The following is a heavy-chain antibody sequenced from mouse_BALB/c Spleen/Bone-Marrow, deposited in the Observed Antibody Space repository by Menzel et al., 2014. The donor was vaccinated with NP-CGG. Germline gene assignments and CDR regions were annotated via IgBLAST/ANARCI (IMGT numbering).Heavy chain of an antibody. CDR1: GFTFSTFG. J-gene: IGHJ2*01. V-gene: IGHV5-17*02. D-gene: IGHD4-1*01. CDR3: ARGGNWEDFDY. Sequence: EVKLVESGGGLVQPGGSRKLSCAASGFTFSTFGMHWVRQVPERGLEWVAYISSGSSTIFYADTVKGRFTISRDNPKNTLFLQMTSLRSEDTAMYYCARGGNWEDFDYWGQGTTLTVSS. CDR2: ISSGSSTI.